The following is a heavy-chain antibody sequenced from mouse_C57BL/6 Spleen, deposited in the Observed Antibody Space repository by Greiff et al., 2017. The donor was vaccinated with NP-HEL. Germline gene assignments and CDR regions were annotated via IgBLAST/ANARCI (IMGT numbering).Heavy chain of an antibody. CDR3: TSIYYDYGYAMDY. Sequence: EVQLVESGEGLVKPGGSLKLSCAASGFTFSSYAMSWVRQTPEKRLEWVAYISSGGDYIYYADTVKGRFTISRDNARNTLYLQMSSLKSDDTAMYYCTSIYYDYGYAMDYWGHGTSVTVSS. CDR2: ISSGGDYI. CDR1: GFTFSSYA. D-gene: IGHD2-4*01. V-gene: IGHV5-9-1*02. J-gene: IGHJ4*01.